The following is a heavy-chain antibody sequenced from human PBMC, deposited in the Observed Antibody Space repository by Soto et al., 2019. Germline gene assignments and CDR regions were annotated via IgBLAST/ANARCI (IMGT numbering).Heavy chain of an antibody. Sequence: QLQLQESGPGLVKPSETLSLTCTVSGGSISSSSYYWGWIRQPPGKGLEWIGSIYYSGSTYYNPSLECRVTISEDTSNDQCSLKLSSVTAADTAEYYCARQMGGWFDPWGQGTLVTVSS. CDR1: GGSISSSSYY. CDR3: ARQMGGWFDP. CDR2: IYYSGST. J-gene: IGHJ5*02. V-gene: IGHV4-39*01. D-gene: IGHD3-16*01.